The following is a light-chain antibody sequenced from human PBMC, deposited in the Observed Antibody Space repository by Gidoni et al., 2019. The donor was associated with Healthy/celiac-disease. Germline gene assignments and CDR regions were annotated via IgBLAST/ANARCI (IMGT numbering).Light chain of an antibody. CDR1: QGISSW. CDR3: RQYNSYRLT. CDR2: AAS. J-gene: IGKJ1*01. V-gene: IGKV1D-16*01. Sequence: DIQMTQSPSSLSASVGDRVTITCRASQGISSWLAWYQQKPEKAPKSLIYAASSLQGGGPPRFSGSGSGTDFTLTISSRQPEDYATYYCRQYNSYRLTFGQGTKVEIK.